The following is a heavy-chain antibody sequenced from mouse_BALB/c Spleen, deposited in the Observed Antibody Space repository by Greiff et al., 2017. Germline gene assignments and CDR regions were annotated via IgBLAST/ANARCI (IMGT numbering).Heavy chain of an antibody. D-gene: IGHD2-1*01. CDR1: GYTFTSYW. CDR3: ARRGNYVKWFAY. Sequence: QVQLKQSGAELAKPGASVKMSCKASGYTFTSYWMHWVKQRPGQGLEWIGYINPSTGYTEYNQKFKDKATLTADKSSSTAYMQLSSLTSEDSAVYYCARRGNYVKWFAYWGQGTLVTVSA. CDR2: INPSTGYT. J-gene: IGHJ3*01. V-gene: IGHV1-7*01.